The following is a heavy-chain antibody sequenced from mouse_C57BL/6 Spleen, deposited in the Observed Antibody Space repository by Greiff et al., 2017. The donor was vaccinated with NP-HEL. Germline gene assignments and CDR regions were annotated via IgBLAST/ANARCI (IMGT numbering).Heavy chain of an antibody. D-gene: IGHD2-4*01. CDR1: GYTFTSYW. CDR2: IDPSDSYT. V-gene: IGHV1-50*01. CDR3: ARGGYDYDRAYYFDY. Sequence: QVQLKQPGAELVKPGASVKLSCKASGYTFTSYWMQWVKQRPGQGLEWIGEIDPSDSYTNYNQKFKGKATLTVDTSSSTAYMQLSSLTSEDSAVYYCARGGYDYDRAYYFDYWGQGTTLTVSS. J-gene: IGHJ2*01.